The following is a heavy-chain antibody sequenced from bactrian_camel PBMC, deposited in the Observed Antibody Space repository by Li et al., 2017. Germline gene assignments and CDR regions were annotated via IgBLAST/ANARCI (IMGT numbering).Heavy chain of an antibody. CDR2: IDSNGRL. Sequence: HVQLVESGGGSVQAGGSLRLSCAASGVTYRRYCMGWFRQAPRKGREAVADIDSNGRLSYGSSVAGRFTISKDSAKTTLYLQMNSLKPEDAAMYYCAADSRTVVAGARRCWYDYWGQRTQVTVS. CDR3: AADSRTVVAGARRCWYDY. V-gene: IGHV3S55*01. CDR1: GVTYRRYC. J-gene: IGHJ4*01. D-gene: IGHD6*01.